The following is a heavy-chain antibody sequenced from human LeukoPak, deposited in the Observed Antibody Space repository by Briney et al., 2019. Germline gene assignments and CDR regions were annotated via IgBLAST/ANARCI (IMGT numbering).Heavy chain of an antibody. D-gene: IGHD3-22*01. J-gene: IGHJ6*03. CDR2: IWYDGSNK. Sequence: PGGSLRLSCAASGFTFSSYGMHWVRQAPGKGQEWVAVIWYDGSNKYYADSVKGRFTISRDNSKNTLYLQMNSLRAEDTAVYYCAREGFQWLDYYYYYMDVWGKGTTVTVSS. CDR3: AREGFQWLDYYYYYMDV. CDR1: GFTFSSYG. V-gene: IGHV3-33*01.